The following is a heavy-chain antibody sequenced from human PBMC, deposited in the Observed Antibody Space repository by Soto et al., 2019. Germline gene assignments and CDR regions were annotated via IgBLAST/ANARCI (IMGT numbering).Heavy chain of an antibody. V-gene: IGHV4-59*08. Sequence: PSETLSLTCTVSGGSISSYYWSWIRQPPGKGLEWIGYIYYSGSTNYNPSLKSRVTISVDTSKNQFSLKLSSVTAADTAVYYCARHSDFDFWSGSKRYYFDYWGQGSQVTVSS. D-gene: IGHD3-3*01. CDR2: IYYSGST. CDR1: GGSISSYY. CDR3: ARHSDFDFWSGSKRYYFDY. J-gene: IGHJ4*02.